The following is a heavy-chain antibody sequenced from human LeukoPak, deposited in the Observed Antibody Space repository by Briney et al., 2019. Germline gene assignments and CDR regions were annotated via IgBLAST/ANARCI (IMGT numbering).Heavy chain of an antibody. CDR1: GFTFSSYG. V-gene: IGHV3-30*18. Sequence: PGRSLRLSCAASGFTFSSYGMHWVRQAPGKGLEWVAVISYDGSNKYYAYSVKGRFTISRDNSKNTLYLQMNSLRAEDTAVYYCAKRSPSGSHLDYWGQGTLVTVSS. CDR2: ISYDGSNK. D-gene: IGHD1-26*01. J-gene: IGHJ4*02. CDR3: AKRSPSGSHLDY.